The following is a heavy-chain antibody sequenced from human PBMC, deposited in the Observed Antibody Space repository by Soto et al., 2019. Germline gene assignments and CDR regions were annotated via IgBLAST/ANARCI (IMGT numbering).Heavy chain of an antibody. J-gene: IGHJ5*02. CDR1: GYTFTGYY. CDR2: INPNSGGT. V-gene: IGHV1-2*04. Sequence: GASVKVSCKASGYTFTGYYMHWVRQAPGQGLEWMGWINPNSGGTNYAQKFQGWVTMTRGTSISTAYMELSRLRSDDTALYYCARAGYSGYDLNDWFDPWGQGTLVTVSS. D-gene: IGHD5-12*01. CDR3: ARAGYSGYDLNDWFDP.